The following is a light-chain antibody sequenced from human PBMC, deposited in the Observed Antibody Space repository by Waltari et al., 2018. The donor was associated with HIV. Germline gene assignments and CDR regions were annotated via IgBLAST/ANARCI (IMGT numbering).Light chain of an antibody. CDR2: EVT. CDR1: GIIVGRDDL. Sequence: QSALTQPASVSGSPGQSITISCTGTGIIVGRDDLVSWYQQHPGEAPKLIIYEVTKRPSGVSNRFSGSKSGNTASLTISGLQAEDEADYYCCSCPRSGIRYVFGTGTKVTVL. J-gene: IGLJ1*01. CDR3: CSCPRSGIRYV. V-gene: IGLV2-23*02.